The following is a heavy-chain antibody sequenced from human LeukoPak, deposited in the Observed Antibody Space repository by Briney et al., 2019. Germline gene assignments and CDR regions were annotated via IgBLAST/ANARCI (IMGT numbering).Heavy chain of an antibody. V-gene: IGHV1-46*01. CDR2: INPSGGST. D-gene: IGHD4-17*01. CDR3: ARLPDYGDYLPPAFDI. J-gene: IGHJ3*02. Sequence: ASVKVTCKASGYTFTSYYMHWVRQAPGQGLEWMGIINPSGGSTSYAQKFQGRVTMTRDTSTSTVYMELSSLRSEDTAVYYCARLPDYGDYLPPAFDIWGQGTMVTVSS. CDR1: GYTFTSYY.